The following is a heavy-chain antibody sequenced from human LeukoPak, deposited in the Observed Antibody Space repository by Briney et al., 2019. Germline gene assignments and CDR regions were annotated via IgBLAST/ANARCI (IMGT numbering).Heavy chain of an antibody. D-gene: IGHD3-3*01. CDR2: INAYNGNT. J-gene: IGHJ4*02. V-gene: IGHV1-18*01. Sequence: ASVKVSCKASGYTFTSYGISWVRQAPGQGLEWMGWINAYNGNTNYAQKLQGRVTMTTDTSTSTAYMELSSLRSDDTAVYYCARTPQWLLYLAYWGQGNLVTVSS. CDR3: ARTPQWLLYLAY. CDR1: GYTFTSYG.